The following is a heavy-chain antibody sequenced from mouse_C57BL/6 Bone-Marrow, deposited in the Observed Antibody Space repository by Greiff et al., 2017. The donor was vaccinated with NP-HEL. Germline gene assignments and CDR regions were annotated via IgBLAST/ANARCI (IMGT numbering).Heavy chain of an antibody. J-gene: IGHJ3*01. CDR3: ARNYYGSRQTLFAY. CDR2: INPSNGGT. D-gene: IGHD1-1*01. Sequence: VHLQQPGTELVKPGASVKLSCKASGSTFTSYWMHWVKQRPGQGLEWIVNINPSNGGTNSNEKFKSKATLTVDKSSSTAYMQLSSLTSEDSAVYYCARNYYGSRQTLFAYWGQGTLVTVSA. CDR1: GSTFTSYW. V-gene: IGHV1-53*01.